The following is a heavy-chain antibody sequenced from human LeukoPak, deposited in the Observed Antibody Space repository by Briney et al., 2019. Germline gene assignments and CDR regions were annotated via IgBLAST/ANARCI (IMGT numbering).Heavy chain of an antibody. CDR1: GFTFSGYA. CDR2: ISGSDYGT. CDR3: AKDGCTSARCYINC. J-gene: IGHJ4*02. D-gene: IGHD2-2*02. V-gene: IGHV3-23*01. Sequence: GGSLRLSCAASGFTFSGYAMSWVRQAPGKGLEWVSAISGSDYGTYYADSVRGRFTISRDDSKNTLYLQMNSLRVEDTAVCYCAKDGCTSARCYINCWGQGTLVTVSS.